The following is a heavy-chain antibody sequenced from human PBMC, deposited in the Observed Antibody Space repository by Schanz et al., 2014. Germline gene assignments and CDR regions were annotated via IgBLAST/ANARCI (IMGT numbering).Heavy chain of an antibody. CDR1: GYTFTSHG. J-gene: IGHJ4*02. Sequence: QVQLVQSGAEVKKPGASVKVSCKASGYTFTSHGISWVRQAPGQGLEWMGIINPSGGGTSYALRFQDRVTVTTDTSTSTVYLELSSLRSEDTAVYYCARDGVDAAAGGNYWGQGTLVTVSS. CDR3: ARDGVDAAAGGNY. D-gene: IGHD6-13*01. CDR2: INPSGGGT. V-gene: IGHV1-46*03.